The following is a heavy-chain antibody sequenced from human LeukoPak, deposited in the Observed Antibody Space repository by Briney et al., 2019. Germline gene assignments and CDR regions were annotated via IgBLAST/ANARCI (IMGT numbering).Heavy chain of an antibody. V-gene: IGHV3-21*01. CDR2: ISSSSSNI. CDR3: ASGDIVAFY. J-gene: IGHJ4*02. CDR1: GFTFSSYS. Sequence: PGGTLSFSSAASGFTFSSYSMNRVRQAPGKGLEWVSSISSSSSNIYYADSVKGRFTISRHNAKKSLYLQMNSLRAEYTAVYYCASGDIVAFYWGQGTLVTVSS. D-gene: IGHD5-12*01.